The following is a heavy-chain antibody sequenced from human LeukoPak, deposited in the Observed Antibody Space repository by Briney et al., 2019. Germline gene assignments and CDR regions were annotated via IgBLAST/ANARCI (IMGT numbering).Heavy chain of an antibody. CDR1: GLTFGNYG. CDR3: AEVESSYCRI. Sequence: TGGSLRLSCVASGLTFGNYGMNWVRQAPGKGLERVSSIGGSGSTTYYADSVRGRFTISRDNSKNSMYLQMSSLRAEDTAIYYCAEVESSYCRIWGQGTLVTVSS. J-gene: IGHJ4*02. V-gene: IGHV3-23*01. CDR2: IGGSGSTT. D-gene: IGHD3-10*01.